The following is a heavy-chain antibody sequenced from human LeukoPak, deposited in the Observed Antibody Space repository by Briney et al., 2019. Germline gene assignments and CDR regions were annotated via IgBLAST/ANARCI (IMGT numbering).Heavy chain of an antibody. CDR2: ISGSDGST. J-gene: IGHJ4*02. Sequence: AGGSLRLSCAASGFTFSSYAMSWVRQAPGKGLEWVSAISGSDGSTYYADSVKGRFTISRDNSKNTLYLQMNSLRAEDTAVYYCAKFAVAGTGCFDYWGQGTLVTVSS. D-gene: IGHD6-19*01. V-gene: IGHV3-23*01. CDR1: GFTFSSYA. CDR3: AKFAVAGTGCFDY.